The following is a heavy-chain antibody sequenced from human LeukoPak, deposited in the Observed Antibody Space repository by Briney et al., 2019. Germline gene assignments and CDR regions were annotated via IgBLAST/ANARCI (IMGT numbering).Heavy chain of an antibody. Sequence: KPSETLSLTSTDPGGSISSYYWSWIRQPPRKGLGGIGYIYYSGSTNYNPSPKSRVTTSVDTSKNQLYLNLSSVSAAEKAVYYWARAGDYYDHGDAFDNWGQGTMVTVSS. CDR3: ARAGDYYDHGDAFDN. V-gene: IGHV4-59*01. CDR1: GGSISSYY. J-gene: IGHJ3*02. CDR2: IYYSGST. D-gene: IGHD3-22*01.